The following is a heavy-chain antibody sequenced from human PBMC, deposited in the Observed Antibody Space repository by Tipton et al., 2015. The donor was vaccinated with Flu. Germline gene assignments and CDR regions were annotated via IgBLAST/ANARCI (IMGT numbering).Heavy chain of an antibody. J-gene: IGHJ4*02. CDR2: IYYSGST. Sequence: TLSLTCTVSGGSISSYYWSWIRQPPGKGLEWIGYIYYSGSTNYNPSLKSRVTISVDTSKNQFSLKLSSVTAADTAVYYCARDLGGSQFDYWGQGTLVPVSS. CDR1: GGSISSYY. CDR3: ARDLGGSQFDY. V-gene: IGHV4-59*01. D-gene: IGHD1-26*01.